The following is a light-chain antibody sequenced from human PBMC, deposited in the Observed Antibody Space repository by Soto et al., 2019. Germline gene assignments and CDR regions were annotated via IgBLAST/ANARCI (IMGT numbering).Light chain of an antibody. CDR3: SSYTGSDVI. CDR2: DVT. Sequence: QSALTQPRSVSGSPGQSVTISCTGTSSDVGGYNYVSWYQQYSGRAPKLIIYDVTKRPSGVPDRFSGSTSGNTASLTVSGLRAEDEANYYCSSYTGSDVIFGGGTKLTVL. J-gene: IGLJ2*01. V-gene: IGLV2-11*01. CDR1: SSDVGGYNY.